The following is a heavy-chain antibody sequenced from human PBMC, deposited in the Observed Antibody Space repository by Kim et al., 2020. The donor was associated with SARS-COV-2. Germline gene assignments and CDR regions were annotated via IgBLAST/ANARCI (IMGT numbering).Heavy chain of an antibody. CDR3: ARVRFSITIFGVVTRLFDY. CDR1: GGSISSGDYY. CDR2: IYYSGST. Sequence: SETLSLTCTVSGGSISSGDYYWSWIRQPPGKGLEWIGYIYYSGSTYYNPSLKSRVTISVDTSKNQFSLKLSPVTAADTAVYYCARVRFSITIFGVVTRLFDYWGQGTLVTVSS. V-gene: IGHV4-30-4*01. D-gene: IGHD3-3*01. J-gene: IGHJ4*02.